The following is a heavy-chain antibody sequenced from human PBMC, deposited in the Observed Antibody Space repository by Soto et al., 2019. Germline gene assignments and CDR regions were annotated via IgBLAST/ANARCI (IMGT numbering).Heavy chain of an antibody. V-gene: IGHV3-30-3*01. J-gene: IGHJ4*02. Sequence: QVQLVESGGGVVQPGRSLRLSCAASGFTFSTYAMHWVRQAPGKGLEWVAVISHDGSNNYHADSVKGRFTISRDNSKNTLSLQMNSLRPEDTAVYYCARDLGGYNYAYHYWGQGTLVTVSS. CDR3: ARDLGGYNYAYHY. CDR2: ISHDGSNN. D-gene: IGHD5-18*01. CDR1: GFTFSTYA.